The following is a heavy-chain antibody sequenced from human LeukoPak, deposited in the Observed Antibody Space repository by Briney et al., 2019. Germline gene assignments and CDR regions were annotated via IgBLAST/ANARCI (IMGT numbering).Heavy chain of an antibody. D-gene: IGHD4-17*01. J-gene: IGHJ5*01. CDR1: AFTFSLYA. Sequence: GGSLRLSCAASAFTFSLYAMSWVRQAPGKGLEWISTISGSGDNTYNAESVKGRFTISRDNSKNTLYLRMKSLRAEDTAIYYCAKESTVTPGNVNWFDSWGQGTLVTVSS. CDR3: AKESTVTPGNVNWFDS. V-gene: IGHV3-23*01. CDR2: ISGSGDNT.